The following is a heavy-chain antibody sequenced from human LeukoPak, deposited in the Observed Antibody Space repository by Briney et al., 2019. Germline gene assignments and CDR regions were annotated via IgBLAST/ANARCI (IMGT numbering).Heavy chain of an antibody. Sequence: ASVKVSCKASGYTFTGYYMHWVRQAPGQGLEWMGRINPNSGGTNYAQKFQGRVTMTRDTSISTAYMELSRLRSDDTAVYYCASVGYYYDSSGYRFWGQGTQVTVSS. CDR3: ASVGYYYDSSGYRF. J-gene: IGHJ4*02. CDR2: INPNSGGT. D-gene: IGHD3-22*01. CDR1: GYTFTGYY. V-gene: IGHV1-2*06.